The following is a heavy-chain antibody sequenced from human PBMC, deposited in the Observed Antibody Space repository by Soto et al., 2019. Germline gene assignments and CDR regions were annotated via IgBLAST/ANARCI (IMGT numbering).Heavy chain of an antibody. Sequence: GASVKVSCKASGYTFTTYYIHWVRQVPGQGLEWMGIINPSGGSSSYAQKFQGRVTMTRDTSTSTVYMELSSLRSEDTSVYYCARDQPYDILTGYSFDYWGQGTLVTVSS. CDR2: INPSGGSS. CDR1: GYTFTTYY. CDR3: ARDQPYDILTGYSFDY. V-gene: IGHV1-46*03. J-gene: IGHJ4*02. D-gene: IGHD3-9*01.